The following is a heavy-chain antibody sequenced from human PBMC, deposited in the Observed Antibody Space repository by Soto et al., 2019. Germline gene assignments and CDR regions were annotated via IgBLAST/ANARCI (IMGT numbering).Heavy chain of an antibody. V-gene: IGHV3-11*01. CDR2: ISIGGTPI. CDR1: GFTFSDYY. J-gene: IGHJ6*02. D-gene: IGHD3-10*01. CDR3: VRGPEELVYYNGIDV. Sequence: GGSLRLSCEASGFTFSDYYMSWIRQVPGKGLEWVSYISIGGTPIYYADSVKGRFTISRDNAQNSLYLHMTGLTAEDTALYYCVRGPEELVYYNGIDVWGQGTTVTVSS.